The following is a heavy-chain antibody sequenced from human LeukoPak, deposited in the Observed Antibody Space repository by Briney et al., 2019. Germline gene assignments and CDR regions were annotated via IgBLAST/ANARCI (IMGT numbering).Heavy chain of an antibody. CDR2: IYYSGST. V-gene: IGHV4-30-4*08. CDR1: GGSISSGDYC. Sequence: PSETLSLTCTVSGGSISSGDYCWSWIRQPPGKGLEWIGYIYYSGSTYYNPSLKSRVTISVDTSKNQFSLQLNSVTPEDTAVYYCARSTSRFDPWGQGTLVTVSS. J-gene: IGHJ5*02. CDR3: ARSTSRFDP.